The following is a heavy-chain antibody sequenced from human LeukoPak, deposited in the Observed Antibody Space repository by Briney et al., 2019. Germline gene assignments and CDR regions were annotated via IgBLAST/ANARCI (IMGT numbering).Heavy chain of an antibody. CDR3: AIERSSVFDP. CDR1: GGSISGFH. J-gene: IGHJ5*02. Sequence: SETLSLTCSVSGGSISGFHWSWIRQPAEKGLEWIGRIYTTGRTDYSPSFKSRVTISIDKSKNQFSLKLTSVTAADTAVYYCAIERSSVFDPWGQGTLVTVSS. V-gene: IGHV4-4*07. CDR2: IYTTGRT. D-gene: IGHD6-6*01.